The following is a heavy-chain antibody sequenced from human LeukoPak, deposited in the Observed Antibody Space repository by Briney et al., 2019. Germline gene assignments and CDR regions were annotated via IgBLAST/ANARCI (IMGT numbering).Heavy chain of an antibody. CDR1: GYTFTSYC. J-gene: IGHJ3*02. D-gene: IGHD2-21*02. CDR2: ISAYNGNT. V-gene: IGHV1-18*01. Sequence: ASVKVSCKASGYTFTSYCISWVRHAPGQGLEGMGCISAYNGNTNYTQKLQGRVTMTTDTSTSTAYMELRRLRSDDTAVYYCARVTGGDVVLFDIWGQGTMVTVSS. CDR3: ARVTGGDVVLFDI.